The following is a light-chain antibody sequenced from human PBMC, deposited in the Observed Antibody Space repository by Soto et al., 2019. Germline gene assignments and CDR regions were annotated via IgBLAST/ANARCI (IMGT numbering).Light chain of an antibody. V-gene: IGKV3-15*01. CDR2: KTS. Sequence: EVVMTQSPATVSVSPGERTSLSCRASQSIGTNLGWYQQKPGQAPRRLITKTSTRATGVPARFSGSGSGTEFTLTISSLQSEDIAVYYCQQYAGSPITFGGGTQVDIK. CDR3: QQYAGSPIT. J-gene: IGKJ4*01. CDR1: QSIGTN.